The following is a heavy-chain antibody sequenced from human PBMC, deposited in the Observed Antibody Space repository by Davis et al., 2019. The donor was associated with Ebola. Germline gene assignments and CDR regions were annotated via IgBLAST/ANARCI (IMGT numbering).Heavy chain of an antibody. Sequence: GESLKISCAASGFTFSGSAMHWVRQASGKGLEWVGRIRSKANSYATAYAASVKGRFTTSRDDSKNTAYLQMNSLKTEDTAVYYCTTTYGDYGNDYWGQGTLVTVSS. CDR3: TTTYGDYGNDY. V-gene: IGHV3-73*01. D-gene: IGHD4-17*01. J-gene: IGHJ4*02. CDR2: IRSKANSYAT. CDR1: GFTFSGSA.